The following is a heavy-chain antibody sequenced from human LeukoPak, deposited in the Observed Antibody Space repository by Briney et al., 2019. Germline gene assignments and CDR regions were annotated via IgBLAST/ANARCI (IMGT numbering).Heavy chain of an antibody. CDR3: AKVFEVRGARRPKDY. D-gene: IGHD3-10*01. V-gene: IGHV3-30*18. CDR2: MSYGGCNI. Sequence: GVFLRLSCAASGFTFSVYGMHWVRQAPGKGREWVALMSYGGCNIFYADSVRDRFTIYRDNSKNTLFLQMNSLRTEDTAMYYCAKVFEVRGARRPKDYWGQGTLVIV. CDR1: GFTFSVYG. J-gene: IGHJ4*02.